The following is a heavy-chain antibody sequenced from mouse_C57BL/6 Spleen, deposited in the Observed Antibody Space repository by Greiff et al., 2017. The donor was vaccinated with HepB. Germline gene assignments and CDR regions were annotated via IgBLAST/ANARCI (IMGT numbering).Heavy chain of an antibody. D-gene: IGHD1-1*01. V-gene: IGHV5-17*01. Sequence: EVKLMESGGGLVKPGGSLKLSCAASGFTFSDYGMHWVRQAPEKGLEWVAYISSGSSTIYYADTVKGRFTISRDNAKNTLFLQMTSLRSEDTAMYYCARHYGSSYGGWFAYWGQGTLVTVSA. CDR1: GFTFSDYG. CDR2: ISSGSSTI. J-gene: IGHJ3*01. CDR3: ARHYGSSYGGWFAY.